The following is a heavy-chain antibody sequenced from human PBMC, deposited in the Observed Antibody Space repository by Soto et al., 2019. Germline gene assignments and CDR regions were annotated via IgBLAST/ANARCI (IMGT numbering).Heavy chain of an antibody. Sequence: PGGSLRLSCAASGFTFSSYGMHWVRQAPGKGLEWVAVIWYDGSNKYYADSVKGRFTISRDNSKNTLYLQMNSLRAEDTAVYYCARDGGTTFYYYYGMDVWGQGTTVTVSS. D-gene: IGHD4-4*01. CDR2: IWYDGSNK. J-gene: IGHJ6*02. CDR1: GFTFSSYG. V-gene: IGHV3-33*01. CDR3: ARDGGTTFYYYYGMDV.